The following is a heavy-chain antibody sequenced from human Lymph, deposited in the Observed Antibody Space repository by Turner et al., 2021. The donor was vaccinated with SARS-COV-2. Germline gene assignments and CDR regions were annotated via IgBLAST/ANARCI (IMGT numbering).Heavy chain of an antibody. CDR3: ARDTAVAGTLGAFDI. CDR2: IIPIFGTA. CDR1: GGTFSSYA. D-gene: IGHD6-19*01. Sequence: QVQLVQSGAEVKKPGSSVKVSCKASGGTFSSYAISWVRQAPGQGLEWMGGIIPIFGTANYAQKFQDGVTITADESTSTAYMELSSLRYEDTAVYYCARDTAVAGTLGAFDIWGQGTMVTFSS. J-gene: IGHJ3*02. V-gene: IGHV1-69*01.